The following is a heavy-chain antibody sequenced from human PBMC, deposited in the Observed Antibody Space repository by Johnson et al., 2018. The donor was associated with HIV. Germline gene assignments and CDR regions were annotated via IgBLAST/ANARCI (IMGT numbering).Heavy chain of an antibody. CDR3: TTCPPGGDYLFSPLRVASGCV. V-gene: IGHV3-20*04. J-gene: IGHJ3*01. Sequence: VQLVESGGGVVRPGGSLRVSCTASGFTFDEYGMSWVRQAPGKGLEWVSGITWNGGTTGYADSVKGRFLISRDNAKNSLYLQMNSLKTEDTAVYYCTTCPPGGDYLFSPLRVASGCVWGQVTMVTVSS. CDR2: ITWNGGTT. CDR1: GFTFDEYG. D-gene: IGHD4-17*01.